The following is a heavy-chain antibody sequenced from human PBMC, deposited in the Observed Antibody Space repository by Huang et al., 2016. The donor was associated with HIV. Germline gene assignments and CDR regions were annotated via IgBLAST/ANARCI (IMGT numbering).Heavy chain of an antibody. J-gene: IGHJ4*02. CDR2: IRIKDYSETT. Sequence: EVQFVESGGGLVKPGRSLRLSCTASGFTFGNYGMSWFRQASGKGLEWVGIIRIKDYSETTEYAASVKGRFTISRDDSKSIAYLQMNSLKPEDTAVYYCTRDSVYPNYYDGSGFYFDYWGQGTLVTVSS. CDR1: GFTFGNYG. D-gene: IGHD3-22*01. V-gene: IGHV3-49*05. CDR3: TRDSVYPNYYDGSGFYFDY.